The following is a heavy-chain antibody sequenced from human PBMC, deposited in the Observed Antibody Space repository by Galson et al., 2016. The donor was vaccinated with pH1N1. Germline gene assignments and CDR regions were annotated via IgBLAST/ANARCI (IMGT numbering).Heavy chain of an antibody. CDR1: GFIFSSYA. CDR3: ARDSSDYGDYGAFDI. J-gene: IGHJ3*02. V-gene: IGHV3-64*01. CDR2: ISSNGGST. D-gene: IGHD4-17*01. Sequence: SLRLSCAASGFIFSSYAMHWVRQAPGKGLEYVSAISSNGGSTYYANSVKDRFTISRDKSKNTLYLQMGSLRAEDMAVYYCARDSSDYGDYGAFDIWGQGTMVTVSS.